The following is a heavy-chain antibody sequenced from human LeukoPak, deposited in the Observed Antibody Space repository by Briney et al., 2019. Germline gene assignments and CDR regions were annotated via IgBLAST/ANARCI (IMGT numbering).Heavy chain of an antibody. CDR1: GYTFTVYY. Sequence: ASVKVSCXASGYTFTVYYMHWVRQAPGQGLEWMGRINPNSGGTNYAQKFQGRVTMTRDTSISTAYMELSRLRSDDTAVYYCARAAYSSGSYYFDYWGQGTLVTVSS. CDR3: ARAAYSSGSYYFDY. J-gene: IGHJ4*02. V-gene: IGHV1-2*06. CDR2: INPNSGGT. D-gene: IGHD6-19*01.